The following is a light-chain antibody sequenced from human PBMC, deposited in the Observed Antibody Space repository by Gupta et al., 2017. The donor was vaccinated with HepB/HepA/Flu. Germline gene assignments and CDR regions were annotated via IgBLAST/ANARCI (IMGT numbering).Light chain of an antibody. CDR2: RHD. CDR1: SSNIGNNY. Sequence: QSVLTQPPSASGTPGQRVTISCSGSSSNIGNNYVYWYQHLPGTAPNLLIYRHDQRPSGVPGRFSASKSGASASLAIRGLRSEDEADDYCAEWDDSLSGWGFGGGTKLTVL. V-gene: IGLV1-47*01. CDR3: AEWDDSLSGWG. J-gene: IGLJ2*01.